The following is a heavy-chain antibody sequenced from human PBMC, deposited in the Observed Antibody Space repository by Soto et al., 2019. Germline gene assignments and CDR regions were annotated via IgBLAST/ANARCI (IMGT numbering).Heavy chain of an antibody. CDR3: ARAVAVPADFDY. D-gene: IGHD6-19*01. CDR1: GYTFTGYA. V-gene: IGHV1-3*05. J-gene: IGHJ4*02. CDR2: INAGNGNT. Sequence: QVQLVQSGAEEKKPGASVKVSCKASGYTFTGYAMHWVRQAPGQRLEWMGWINAGNGNTKYSQKFQGRVTITRDTSASTAYTKLSSLRSEDTAVYYCARAVAVPADFDYWGQGTLVTVSS.